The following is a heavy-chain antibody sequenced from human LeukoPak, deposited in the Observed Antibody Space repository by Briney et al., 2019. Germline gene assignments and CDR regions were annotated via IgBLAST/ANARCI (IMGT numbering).Heavy chain of an antibody. CDR3: ARAQYGSYHQSGAYDI. D-gene: IGHD1-26*01. V-gene: IGHV3-72*01. CDR1: GFTFSDHY. Sequence: PGRSLRLSCAASGFTFSDHYMDWVRQAPGKGLEWVGHSRSKAKSYTTEYAAPVKGRFTISRDESKNSLYLQMNSLKTEDTAVYYCARAQYGSYHQSGAYDIWGQGTMVTVSS. J-gene: IGHJ3*02. CDR2: SRSKAKSYTT.